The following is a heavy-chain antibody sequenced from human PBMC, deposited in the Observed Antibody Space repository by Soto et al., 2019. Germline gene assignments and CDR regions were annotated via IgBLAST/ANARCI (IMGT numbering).Heavy chain of an antibody. J-gene: IGHJ4*02. V-gene: IGHV1-3*01. D-gene: IGHD3-22*01. CDR1: GYTFTSYA. CDR3: ARGGTQNPYYYDSSGYPPFDN. Sequence: ASVKVSCKASGYTFTSYAMHWVRQAPGQRLEWMGWINAGNGNTKYSQKFQGRVTITRDTSASTAYMELSSLRSEDTAVYYCARGGTQNPYYYDSSGYPPFDNWGQGTLVTVSS. CDR2: INAGNGNT.